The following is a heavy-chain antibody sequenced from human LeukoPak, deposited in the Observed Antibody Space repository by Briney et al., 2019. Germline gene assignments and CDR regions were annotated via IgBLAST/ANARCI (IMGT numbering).Heavy chain of an antibody. CDR3: ARPTTSGWYPH. V-gene: IGHV3-48*01. Sequence: GGSLRLSCAASGFTFSDYNMDWIRQAPGTGLEGVSYITGSSSSKYYADSVKGRFTISRDNAKNSLYLQMNSLRAEDTAVYYCARPTTSGWYPHWGQGTMVTVSS. CDR1: GFTFSDYN. CDR2: ITGSSSSK. J-gene: IGHJ3*01. D-gene: IGHD6-19*01.